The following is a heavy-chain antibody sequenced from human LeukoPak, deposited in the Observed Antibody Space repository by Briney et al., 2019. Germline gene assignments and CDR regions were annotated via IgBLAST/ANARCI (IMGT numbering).Heavy chain of an antibody. V-gene: IGHV1-8*01. CDR1: GYTFTSYD. J-gene: IGHJ4*02. CDR3: ARGRYSRGFSDY. Sequence: ASVKVSCKASGYTFTSYDINWVRQATGQGLEWMGWMNPNSGNTGYAQKFQGRVTMTRNTSISTAYMELSSLRSEDTAVYYCARGRYSRGFSDYWGQGTLVTVSS. D-gene: IGHD6-19*01. CDR2: MNPNSGNT.